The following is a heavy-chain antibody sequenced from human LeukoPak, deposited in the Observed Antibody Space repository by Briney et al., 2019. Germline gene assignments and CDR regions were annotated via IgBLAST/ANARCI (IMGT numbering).Heavy chain of an antibody. CDR1: GFTFDDKA. Sequence: SGGSLRLSCAASGFTFDDKAMLWVRQGPGKGLEWVALISWDGDNTYYSDSVKGRFTISRDNSKDSVYLQMNSLRVDDTALYFCARDYTADSNGFFDYWGQGTLVTVSS. D-gene: IGHD3-22*01. V-gene: IGHV3-43D*04. CDR3: ARDYTADSNGFFDY. J-gene: IGHJ4*02. CDR2: ISWDGDNT.